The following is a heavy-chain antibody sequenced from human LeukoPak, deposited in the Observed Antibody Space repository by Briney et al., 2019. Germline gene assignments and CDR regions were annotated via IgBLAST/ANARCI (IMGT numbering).Heavy chain of an antibody. V-gene: IGHV3-7*01. CDR3: ARGDYYESSGYFIDAFDI. CDR1: GFTFSSYA. J-gene: IGHJ3*02. D-gene: IGHD3-22*01. Sequence: GGSLRLSCAASGFTFSSYAMHWVRQAPGKGLEWVANIKQDGSQKFYVDSVKGRFTISRDNAKNSLYLQMNSLRAEDTALYYCARGDYYESSGYFIDAFDIWGQGTMVTVSS. CDR2: IKQDGSQK.